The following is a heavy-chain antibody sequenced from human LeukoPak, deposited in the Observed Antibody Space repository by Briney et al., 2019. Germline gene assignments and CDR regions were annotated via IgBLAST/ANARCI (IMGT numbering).Heavy chain of an antibody. CDR3: ARDGYLLSAWYFDY. Sequence: PSETLSLTCTVSGGSISSGSYYWSWIRQPAGKGLEWIGRIYASGSTNYNPSLKSRVTISVDTSKNQFSLKLSSVTAADTAMYYCARDGYLLSAWYFDYWGQGTLVTVSS. CDR1: GGSISSGSYY. J-gene: IGHJ4*02. V-gene: IGHV4-61*02. D-gene: IGHD5-12*01. CDR2: IYASGST.